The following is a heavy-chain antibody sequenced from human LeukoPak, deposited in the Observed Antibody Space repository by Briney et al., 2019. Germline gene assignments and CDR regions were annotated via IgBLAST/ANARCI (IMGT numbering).Heavy chain of an antibody. CDR1: GASISTYY. Sequence: SETLSLTCTVSGASISTYYWSWIRQPAGKGLEWIGHIYTSESTNYNPSLKSRVTISVDTSKNQFSLKLSSVTAADTAVYYCARDRANNWFDPWGQGTLVTVSS. CDR2: IYTSEST. V-gene: IGHV4-4*07. CDR3: ARDRANNWFDP. J-gene: IGHJ5*02.